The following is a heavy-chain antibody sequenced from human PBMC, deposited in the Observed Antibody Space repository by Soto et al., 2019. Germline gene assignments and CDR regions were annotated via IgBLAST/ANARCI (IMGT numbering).Heavy chain of an antibody. V-gene: IGHV3-23*01. CDR2: ISGSGGST. D-gene: IGHD3-22*01. J-gene: IGHJ2*01. CDR3: AKDWFAPHPGSGYYYYWYFDL. CDR1: GFTFSSYA. Sequence: GGSLRLSCAASGFTFSSYAMSWVRQAPGKGLEWVSAISGSGGSTYYADSVKGRFTISRDNSKNTLYLQMNSLRAEDTAVYYCAKDWFAPHPGSGYYYYWYFDLWGRGTLVTVSS.